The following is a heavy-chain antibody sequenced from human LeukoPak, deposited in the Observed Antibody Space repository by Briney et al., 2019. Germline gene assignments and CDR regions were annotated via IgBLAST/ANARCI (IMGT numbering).Heavy chain of an antibody. CDR2: IYTSGST. CDR1: GGSISSGSYY. CDR3: ARDEYYYDSSGYYGSYYYYMDV. D-gene: IGHD3-22*01. V-gene: IGHV4-61*02. Sequence: PSETLSLTCTVSGGSISSGSYYWSWIRQPAGKGLEWIGRIYTSGSTNYNPSLKSRVTISVDTSKNQFSLKLSSVTDADTAVYYCARDEYYYDSSGYYGSYYYYMDVWGKGTTVTVSS. J-gene: IGHJ6*03.